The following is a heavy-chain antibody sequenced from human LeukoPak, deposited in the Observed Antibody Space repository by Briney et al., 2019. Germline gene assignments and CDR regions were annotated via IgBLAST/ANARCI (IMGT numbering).Heavy chain of an antibody. CDR1: GFTFSNYA. CDR2: ISGSGGST. J-gene: IGHJ4*02. V-gene: IGHV3-23*01. D-gene: IGHD6-13*01. CDR3: AKDGIAAAGAIDY. Sequence: GGSLRLSYAASGFTFSNYAMSWVRQAPGKGLEWVSTISGSGGSTYYADSVKGRFTISRDNSKNTLYLQMNSLRAEDTAVYYCAKDGIAAAGAIDYWGQGTLVTVSS.